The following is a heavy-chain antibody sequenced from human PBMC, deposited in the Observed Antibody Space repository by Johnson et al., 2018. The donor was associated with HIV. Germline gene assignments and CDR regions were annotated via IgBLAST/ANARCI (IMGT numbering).Heavy chain of an antibody. CDR1: GFTFSSYW. CDR3: AKEPRPGIVATDDAFDI. CDR2: IKQDGSEK. V-gene: IGHV3-7*01. J-gene: IGHJ3*02. Sequence: VQLVESGGGLVQPGGSLRLSCAASGFTFSSYWMSWVRQAPGKGLEWVANIKQDGSEKYYVDSVKGRFTISRDNSKNTLYLQMNSLRAEDTAVYYCAKEPRPGIVATDDAFDIWGQGTMVTVSS. D-gene: IGHD5-12*01.